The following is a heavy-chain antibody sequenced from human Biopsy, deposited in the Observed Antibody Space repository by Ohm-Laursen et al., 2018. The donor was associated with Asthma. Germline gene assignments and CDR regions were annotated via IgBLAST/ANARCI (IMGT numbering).Heavy chain of an antibody. CDR1: GGYMRSGNYY. Sequence: TLSLTCCLSSGSGGYMRSGNYYWGWIRQPPGKGLEWIGSIYYSGTTYYNPSLESRVTVSADTSKNQFHLNLSSVTAADTAVYFCARAAITGIRGWFDPWGQGTQVTVSS. CDR3: ARAAITGIRGWFDP. CDR2: IYYSGTT. J-gene: IGHJ5*02. V-gene: IGHV4-39*01. D-gene: IGHD1-20*01.